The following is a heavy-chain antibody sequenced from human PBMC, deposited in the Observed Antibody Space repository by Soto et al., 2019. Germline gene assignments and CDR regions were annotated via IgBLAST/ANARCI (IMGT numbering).Heavy chain of an antibody. CDR1: GYTFTSQN. CDR2: INPSVAST. D-gene: IGHD1-26*01. J-gene: IGHJ4*01. V-gene: IGHV1-46*03. CDR3: ASTSGARSDY. Sequence: ASVKVSCKASGYTFTSQNMHWVRQAPGQGLEWMGVINPSVASTTYAQKFQGRVTMTRDTSTSTVYMEVCSLRSDDTAVYYCASTSGARSDYWGQ.